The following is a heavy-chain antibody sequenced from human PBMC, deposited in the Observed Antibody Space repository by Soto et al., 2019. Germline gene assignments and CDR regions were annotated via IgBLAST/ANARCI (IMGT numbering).Heavy chain of an antibody. CDR1: GGSISSSSYY. Sequence: QLQLQESGPGLVKPSETLSLTCTVSGGSISSSSYYWGWIRQPPGKGLEWIGSIYYSGSTYYNPSLKSRVTISVDTSKNQFSLKLSSVTAADTAVYYCARRSPSRRLNYFDYWGQGTLVTVSS. V-gene: IGHV4-39*01. J-gene: IGHJ4*02. CDR3: ARRSPSRRLNYFDY. CDR2: IYYSGST. D-gene: IGHD4-17*01.